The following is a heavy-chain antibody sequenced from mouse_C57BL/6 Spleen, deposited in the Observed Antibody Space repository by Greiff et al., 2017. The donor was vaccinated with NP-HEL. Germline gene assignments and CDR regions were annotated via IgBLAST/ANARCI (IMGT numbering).Heavy chain of an antibody. CDR3: ARGKGDFDY. CDR1: GYTFTSYW. CDR2: IYPGSGST. V-gene: IGHV1-55*01. Sequence: QVQLQQPGAELVKPGASVKMSCKASGYTFTSYWITWVKQRPGQGLEWIGDIYPGSGSTNYNEKFKSKATLTVDTSSSTAYMQLSSPTAEDSAVYYCARGKGDFDYWGQGTTLTVSS. J-gene: IGHJ2*01.